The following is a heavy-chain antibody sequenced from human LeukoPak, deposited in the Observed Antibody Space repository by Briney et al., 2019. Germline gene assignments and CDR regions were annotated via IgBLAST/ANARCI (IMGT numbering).Heavy chain of an antibody. Sequence: ASVKVSCKASGYTFTDYYIHWVRQAPGQGLEWMGWIIPHHGGTNYAQTFQGRVTMTRDTSISTVYMELSSLRSEDTAVYYCARASTVTTPAEYFQHWGQGTLVTVSS. CDR1: GYTFTDYY. V-gene: IGHV1-2*02. CDR2: IIPHHGGT. CDR3: ARASTVTTPAEYFQH. D-gene: IGHD4-17*01. J-gene: IGHJ1*01.